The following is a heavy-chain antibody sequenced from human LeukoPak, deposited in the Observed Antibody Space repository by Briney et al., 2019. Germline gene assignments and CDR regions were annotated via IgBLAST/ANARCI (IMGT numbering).Heavy chain of an antibody. D-gene: IGHD4-17*01. CDR2: IYSSGST. J-gene: IGHJ4*02. Sequence: SETLSLTCTVSGASISGYYWSWVRQPPGKTLEWIGYIYSSGSTNYNPSLESRVTISVDTSKNQLSLRLSSVTAADTAVYYCARLATYGDFSDWGQGTLVTVSS. CDR3: ARLATYGDFSD. V-gene: IGHV4-59*08. CDR1: GASISGYY.